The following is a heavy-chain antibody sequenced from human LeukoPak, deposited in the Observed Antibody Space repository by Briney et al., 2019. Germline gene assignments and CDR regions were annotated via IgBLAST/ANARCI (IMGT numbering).Heavy chain of an antibody. CDR1: GFTFSTYS. D-gene: IGHD2-15*01. Sequence: GGSLRLSCAASGFTFSTYSMNRVRQAPGKGLEWVSYISTSNGTIYYVDSVKGRFTISRDNAKNSLYLQMNSLRDEDTAVYYCARDRGYCSGGSCYTYYFDYWGQGTLVTVSS. J-gene: IGHJ4*02. V-gene: IGHV3-48*02. CDR3: ARDRGYCSGGSCYTYYFDY. CDR2: ISTSNGTI.